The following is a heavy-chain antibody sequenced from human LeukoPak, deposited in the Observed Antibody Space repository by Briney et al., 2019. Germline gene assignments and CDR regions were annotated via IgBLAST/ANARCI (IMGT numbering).Heavy chain of an antibody. CDR1: GGSISSSSYY. CDR2: IYYSGST. J-gene: IGHJ4*02. D-gene: IGHD6-13*01. V-gene: IGHV4-39*07. CDR3: AREVEAAAGNGY. Sequence: PSETLSLTCTVSGGSISSSSYYWGWIRQPPGKGLEWIGSIYYSGSTYYNPSLKSRVTISVDTSKNQFSLKLSSVTAADTAVYYCAREVEAAAGNGYWGQGTLVTVSS.